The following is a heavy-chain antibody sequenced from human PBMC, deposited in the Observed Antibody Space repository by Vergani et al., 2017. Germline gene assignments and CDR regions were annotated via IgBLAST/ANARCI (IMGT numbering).Heavy chain of an antibody. D-gene: IGHD6-6*01. CDR3: ASYRSSAGPYNYMDV. CDR2: IYYSGST. V-gene: IGHV4-39*01. J-gene: IGHJ6*03. CDR1: GGSINNNNYY. Sequence: QLQLQESGPGLVKPSETLSLTCTVSGGSINNNNYYWGWIRQPPGKGLEWIGSIYYSGSTYHNPSLKSRVSISVDTARNQFSLRVISVTAADAAVYFCASYRSSAGPYNYMDVWGRGTTVTVSS.